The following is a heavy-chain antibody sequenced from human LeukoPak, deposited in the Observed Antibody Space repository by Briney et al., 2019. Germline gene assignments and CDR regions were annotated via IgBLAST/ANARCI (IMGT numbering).Heavy chain of an antibody. CDR3: ARAPGAGYSSSWYGY. V-gene: IGHV4-39*07. Sequence: SETLSLTCTASGGSISSSSYYWGWIRQPPGKGLEWIGSIYYSGSTYYNPSLKSRVTISVDTSKNQFSLKLSSVTAADTAVYYCARAPGAGYSSSWYGYWGQGTLVTVSS. J-gene: IGHJ4*02. D-gene: IGHD6-13*01. CDR1: GGSISSSSYY. CDR2: IYYSGST.